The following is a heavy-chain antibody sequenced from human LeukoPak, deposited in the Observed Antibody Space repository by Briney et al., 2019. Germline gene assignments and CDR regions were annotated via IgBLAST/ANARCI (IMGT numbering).Heavy chain of an antibody. CDR2: INQGGTEE. CDR1: GFTFSSYA. D-gene: IGHD6-13*01. Sequence: PGGSLRLSCAASGFTFSSYAMNWVRQAPGQGLEWVANINQGGTEEYYVDSVKGRFTISRDNANNSLYLQMNNLRAGDTAVYYCARAGGAGTVDFWGQGTLIMVSS. V-gene: IGHV3-7*01. CDR3: ARAGGAGTVDF. J-gene: IGHJ4*02.